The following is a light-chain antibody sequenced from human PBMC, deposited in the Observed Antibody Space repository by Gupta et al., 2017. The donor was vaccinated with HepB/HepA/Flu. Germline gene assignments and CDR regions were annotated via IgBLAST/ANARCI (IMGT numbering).Light chain of an antibody. CDR2: GKN. CDR1: SLTFFY. Sequence: SSELAQDPGVSVALGQTVRITCQGDSLTFFYPSWYQQKPGQAPVLVIYGKNSRPSGIPDRFSGSKSGTTASLTITGAQAEDEADYYCNSRDISGNYLVFGGGTKLTDL. V-gene: IGLV3-19*01. CDR3: NSRDISGNYLV. J-gene: IGLJ2*01.